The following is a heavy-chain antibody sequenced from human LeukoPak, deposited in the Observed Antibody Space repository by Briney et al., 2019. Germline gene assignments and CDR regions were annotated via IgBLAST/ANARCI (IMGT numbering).Heavy chain of an antibody. CDR1: GYTLTELS. D-gene: IGHD2-15*01. J-gene: IGHJ3*02. CDR3: ATPIGGSGPTRPRQILAFDI. Sequence: ASVKVSCKVSGYTLTELSMHWVRQAPGKGLEWMGGFDPEDGETIYAQKFQGRVTMTEDTTTDTAYMELSSLRSEDTAVYYCATPIGGSGPTRPRQILAFDIWGQGTLVTVSS. CDR2: FDPEDGET. V-gene: IGHV1-24*01.